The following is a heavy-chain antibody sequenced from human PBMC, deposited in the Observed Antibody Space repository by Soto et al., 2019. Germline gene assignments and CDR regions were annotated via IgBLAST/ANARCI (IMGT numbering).Heavy chain of an antibody. V-gene: IGHV4-39*01. Sequence: QLQLQESGPGLVKPSETLSLTCTVSGGSINSSSYYWGWILQPPGKGLEWIGSIYYSGSTYYNPSLKGRVTISVDTSKNQFSLKLSSVTAADTAVYYCARADGYDSSGYYLWGQGTLFTVSS. CDR2: IYYSGST. J-gene: IGHJ5*02. D-gene: IGHD3-22*01. CDR1: GGSINSSSYY. CDR3: ARADGYDSSGYYL.